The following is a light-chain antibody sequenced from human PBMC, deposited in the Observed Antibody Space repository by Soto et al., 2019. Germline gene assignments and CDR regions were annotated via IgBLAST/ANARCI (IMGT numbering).Light chain of an antibody. Sequence: DIQMTQSPSTLSASVGDRVTITCRASQSISNWLAWYQQKPGKAPKLLIYKASSLEGGVPSRFSGSGSGTEFTLTISSLQTDGFATDYCQQYNSYRTFGQGTKVEIK. CDR2: KAS. CDR3: QQYNSYRT. CDR1: QSISNW. V-gene: IGKV1-5*03. J-gene: IGKJ1*01.